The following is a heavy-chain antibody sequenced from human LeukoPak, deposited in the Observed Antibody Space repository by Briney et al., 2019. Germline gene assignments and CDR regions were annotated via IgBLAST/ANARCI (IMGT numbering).Heavy chain of an antibody. V-gene: IGHV3-21*01. CDR2: ISSSSSYI. Sequence: PGGSLRLSCAASGFTFSSYSMNWVRQAPGKGLEWVSSISSSSSYIYYADSVKGRFTISRDNAKNSLYLQTNSLRAEDTAVYYCARDSPDYGDYVPFDYWGQGTLVTVSS. CDR3: ARDSPDYGDYVPFDY. J-gene: IGHJ4*02. CDR1: GFTFSSYS. D-gene: IGHD4-17*01.